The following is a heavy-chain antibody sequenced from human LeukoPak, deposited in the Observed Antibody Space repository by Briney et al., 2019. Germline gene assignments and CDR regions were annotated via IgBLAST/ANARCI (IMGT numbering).Heavy chain of an antibody. CDR2: ISAYNGNT. V-gene: IGHV1-18*01. D-gene: IGHD2-21*01. CDR1: GYTFTSYG. Sequence: GASVKVSCKASGYTFTSYGISWVRQAPGQGLEWMGWISAYNGNTNYAQKLQGRVTMTTDTSTSTAYMELRSLRSDDTAVYYCARAHDNFNCGGDSVDYYFDYWGQGTLVTVSS. CDR3: ARAHDNFNCGGDSVDYYFDY. J-gene: IGHJ4*02.